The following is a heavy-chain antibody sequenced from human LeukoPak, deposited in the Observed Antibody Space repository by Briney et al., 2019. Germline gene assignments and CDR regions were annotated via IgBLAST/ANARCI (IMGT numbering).Heavy chain of an antibody. CDR3: AKGIYSSGWSYFDY. Sequence: GGSLRLSCAASGFTFSNSAMSWVRQAPGKGLESVSTLSGSGITTYYADSVKGRFTISRDNSKNTLYLQMNSLGAEDTAVYYCAKGIYSSGWSYFDYWGHGTLVTVSS. CDR2: LSGSGITT. CDR1: GFTFSNSA. J-gene: IGHJ4*01. V-gene: IGHV3-23*01. D-gene: IGHD6-19*01.